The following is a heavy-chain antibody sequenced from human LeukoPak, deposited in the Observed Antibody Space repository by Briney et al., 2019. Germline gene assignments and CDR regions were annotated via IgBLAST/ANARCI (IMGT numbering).Heavy chain of an antibody. CDR3: AKGRNYYDSSGYRH. D-gene: IGHD3-22*01. CDR2: ISGSGGST. CDR1: GFTFSSYG. J-gene: IGHJ4*02. Sequence: GGSLRLSCAASGFTFSSYGMSWVRQAPGKGLEWVSAISGSGGSTYYADSVKGRFTISRDNSKNTLYLQMNSLRAEDTAVYYCAKGRNYYDSSGYRHWGQGTLVTVSS. V-gene: IGHV3-23*01.